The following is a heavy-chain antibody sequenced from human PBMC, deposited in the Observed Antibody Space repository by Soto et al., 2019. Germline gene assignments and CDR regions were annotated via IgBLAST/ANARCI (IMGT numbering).Heavy chain of an antibody. CDR3: AGEGRHGYNGGDY. Sequence: QVQLVQSGAEVKKPGASVKVSCKASGGTFSSYAISWVRQAPGQGLEWMGGIIPIFGTANYAQKFQGRVTVAADESRSQAYMEVSSLTSEDPAVYYGAGEGRHGYNGGDYWGQGTLVTVSS. J-gene: IGHJ4*02. D-gene: IGHD5-12*01. V-gene: IGHV1-69*01. CDR1: GGTFSSYA. CDR2: IIPIFGTA.